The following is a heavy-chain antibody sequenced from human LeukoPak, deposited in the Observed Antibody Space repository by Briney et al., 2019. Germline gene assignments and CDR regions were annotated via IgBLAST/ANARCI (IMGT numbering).Heavy chain of an antibody. J-gene: IGHJ4*02. D-gene: IGHD4-23*01. CDR3: AVVDSDYGGNPGAFDY. CDR2: IFYSGST. V-gene: IGHV4-59*01. Sequence: PAVTQSLMCTVWVRLMRLWHALCTRQPPGKGLEWIGYIFYSGSTNYNTPRKSRVTISVDTSKNQFSLKLSSVTAADTAVYYCAVVDSDYGGNPGAFDYWGQGTMVTVSS. CDR1: VRLMRLWH.